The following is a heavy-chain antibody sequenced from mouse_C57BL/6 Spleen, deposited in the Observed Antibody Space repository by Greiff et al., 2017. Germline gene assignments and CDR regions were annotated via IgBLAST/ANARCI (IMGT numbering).Heavy chain of an antibody. D-gene: IGHD3-1*01. Sequence: QVQLQQPGAELVKPGASVKLSCKASGYTFTSYWMHWVKQRPGQGLEWIGMIHPNSGSTNYNEKFKSKATLTVDKSSSTAYMQLSSLTSEDSAVYYCARERATYYFDYWGQGTTLTVSS. CDR2: IHPNSGST. CDR3: ARERATYYFDY. V-gene: IGHV1-64*01. J-gene: IGHJ2*01. CDR1: GYTFTSYW.